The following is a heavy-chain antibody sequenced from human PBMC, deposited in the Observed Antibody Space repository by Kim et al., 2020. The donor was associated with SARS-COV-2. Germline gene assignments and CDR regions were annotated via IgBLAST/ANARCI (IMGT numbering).Heavy chain of an antibody. D-gene: IGHD4-17*01. Sequence: SETLSLTCTVSGGSISSYYWSWIRQPPGKGLEWIGYIYYSGSTNYNPSLKSRVTISVDTSKNQFSLKLSSVTAADTAVYYCARVKTTVTMRAFDIWGQGT. J-gene: IGHJ3*02. CDR1: GGSISSYY. CDR3: ARVKTTVTMRAFDI. V-gene: IGHV4-59*01. CDR2: IYYSGST.